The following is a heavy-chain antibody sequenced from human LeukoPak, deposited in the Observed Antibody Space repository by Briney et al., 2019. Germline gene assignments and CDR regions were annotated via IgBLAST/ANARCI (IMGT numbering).Heavy chain of an antibody. D-gene: IGHD2-2*01. V-gene: IGHV1-69*01. CDR3: ARGRDIVVVPAPIKLSGYMDV. CDR1: GGTFSSYA. Sequence: EASVKVSCKASGGTFSSYAISWVRQAPGQGLEWMGGIIPIFGTANYAQKFQGRVTITADESTSTAYMELSSLRSEDTAVYYCARGRDIVVVPAPIKLSGYMDVWGKGTTVTVSS. J-gene: IGHJ6*03. CDR2: IIPIFGTA.